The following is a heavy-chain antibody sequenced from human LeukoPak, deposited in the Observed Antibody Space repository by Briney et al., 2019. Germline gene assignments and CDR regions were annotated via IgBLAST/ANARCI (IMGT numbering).Heavy chain of an antibody. Sequence: GSLRLSCAASGFTFSSYSMNWVRQAPGKGLEWVSSISSSSYIYYADSVKGRFTISRDNAKNSLYLQMNSLRAEDTAVYYCARDWSGYGSGSYYNPISMDVWGKGTTVTVSS. CDR2: ISSSSYI. CDR3: ARDWSGYGSGSYYNPISMDV. V-gene: IGHV3-21*04. J-gene: IGHJ6*04. CDR1: GFTFSSYS. D-gene: IGHD3-10*01.